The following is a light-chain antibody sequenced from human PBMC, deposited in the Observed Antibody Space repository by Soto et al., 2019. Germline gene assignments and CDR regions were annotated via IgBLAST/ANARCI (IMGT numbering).Light chain of an antibody. CDR1: RSDVGGYNY. V-gene: IGLV2-8*01. Sequence: SLLTQPPAAAGSPGQSVTISCTGTRSDVGGYNYVSWYQQHPGKAPKLMIYEVSKRPSGVPDRVSGSKSGNTASLTVSGLQAEDEADYFCSSYAGSNKLGVFRTGTKVTVL. J-gene: IGLJ1*01. CDR2: EVS. CDR3: SSYAGSNKLGV.